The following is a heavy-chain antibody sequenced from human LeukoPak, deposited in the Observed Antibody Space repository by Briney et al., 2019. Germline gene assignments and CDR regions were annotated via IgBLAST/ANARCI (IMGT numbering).Heavy chain of an antibody. J-gene: IGHJ4*02. CDR2: ISSSSSYI. D-gene: IGHD4-23*01. V-gene: IGHV3-21*01. Sequence: PGGSLRLSCAASGFTFSSYSMNWVRQAPGKGLEWVSSISSSSSYIYYADSVKGRFTISRDNAKNSLYLQMNSLRAEDTAVYYCASGVGYGGNSAADWGQGTLVTVSS. CDR1: GFTFSSYS. CDR3: ASGVGYGGNSAAD.